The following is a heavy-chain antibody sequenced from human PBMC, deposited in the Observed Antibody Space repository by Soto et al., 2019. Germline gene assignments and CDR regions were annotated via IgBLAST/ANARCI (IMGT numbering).Heavy chain of an antibody. CDR1: GFTFSNAW. V-gene: IGHV3-15*01. Sequence: GGTLRLSCAASGFTFSNAWMTWVRQAPGKGLEWVGRIKSKADCGTTDYAAPVKVRVTISRDYSKNTLYLQMNSLKTEDTAVFYCPTDRMANCGPGPLVTVSS. CDR2: IKSKADCGTT. D-gene: IGHD5-12*01. CDR3: PTDRMAN. J-gene: IGHJ4*02.